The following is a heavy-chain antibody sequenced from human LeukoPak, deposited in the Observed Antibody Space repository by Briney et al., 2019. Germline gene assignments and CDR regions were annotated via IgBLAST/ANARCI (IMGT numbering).Heavy chain of an antibody. CDR2: ISSSSSTI. Sequence: GGSLRLSCAASGITFSSYSMNWVRQAPGKGLEWVSYISSSSSTIYYADSVKGRFTISRDNAKNSLYLQMNSLKAEDTAVYYCARDFHSAGADYWGQGTLVTVSS. J-gene: IGHJ4*02. D-gene: IGHD3-10*01. CDR3: ARDFHSAGADY. CDR1: GITFSSYS. V-gene: IGHV3-48*04.